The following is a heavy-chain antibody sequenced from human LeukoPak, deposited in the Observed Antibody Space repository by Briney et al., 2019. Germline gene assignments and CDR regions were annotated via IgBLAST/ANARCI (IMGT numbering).Heavy chain of an antibody. CDR1: GVSISSYY. CDR3: ARGVYSSSIYYAMDV. CDR2: IYYSGST. J-gene: IGHJ6*02. V-gene: IGHV4-59*01. D-gene: IGHD6-6*01. Sequence: KPSETLSLTCTVSGVSISSYYWSWIRQPPGKGLEWIGHIYYSGSTNYNPSLKSRVTISVDTSKNQFSLKLSSVTAADTAVYYCARGVYSSSIYYAMDVWGQGTTVTVSS.